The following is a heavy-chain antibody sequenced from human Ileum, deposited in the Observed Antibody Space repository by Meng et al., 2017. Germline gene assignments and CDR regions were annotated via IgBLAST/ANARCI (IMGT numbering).Heavy chain of an antibody. Sequence: QVQVVQSGAEVKYPGSSVRVSCKASGGAFSSSSIGWLRQAPGRGLEWMGGIIPILNASTYAQNFKGRVTLSADMATTTVYMELSSLTSDDTAVYFCARDCSGGGCFDPWGQGTLVTVSS. J-gene: IGHJ5*02. CDR3: ARDCSGGGCFDP. CDR1: GGAFSSSS. CDR2: IIPILNAS. D-gene: IGHD2-15*01. V-gene: IGHV1-69*10.